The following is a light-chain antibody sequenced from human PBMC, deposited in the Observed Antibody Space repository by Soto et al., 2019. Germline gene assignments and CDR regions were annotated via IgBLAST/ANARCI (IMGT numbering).Light chain of an antibody. CDR1: QSVSSY. J-gene: IGKJ1*01. CDR2: GAS. CDR3: QHYGSSRT. V-gene: IGKV3-20*01. Sequence: EIVLTQSPGTLSLSPGERATLSCRASQSVSSYLAWYQQKPGQFPRLLIYGASSRATGIPDRFSGSGSGTDFTLTISRLEPEDFAVYYCQHYGSSRTFGQGTKVEIK.